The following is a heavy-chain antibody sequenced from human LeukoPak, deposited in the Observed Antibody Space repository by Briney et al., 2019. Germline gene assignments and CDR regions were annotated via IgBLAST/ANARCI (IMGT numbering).Heavy chain of an antibody. CDR2: ISASGSNI. CDR1: GVPFSSYS. J-gene: IGHJ4*02. V-gene: IGHV3-48*01. CDR3: VRVKRTYFDF. Sequence: GGSLRLSCAASGVPFSSYSMNWVRQAPGKGLEWGSYISASGSNIYYLDSVKGRFTVSRDNAMSSLFLQMDRPRAEDTAVYYCVRVKRTYFDFWGQGTLVTVSS.